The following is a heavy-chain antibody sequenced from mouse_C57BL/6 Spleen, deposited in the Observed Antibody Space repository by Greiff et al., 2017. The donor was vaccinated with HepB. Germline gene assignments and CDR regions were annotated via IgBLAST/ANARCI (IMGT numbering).Heavy chain of an antibody. D-gene: IGHD1-1*01. CDR3: ARGSTPLAY. J-gene: IGHJ3*01. Sequence: QVQLQQSGAELVKPGASVKLSCKASGYTFTSYWMHWVKQRPGQGLEWIGMIHPNSGSTNYNEKFKSKATLTVDKSSSTAYMQLSSPTSEDSAVYYCARGSTPLAYWGQGTLVTVSA. CDR2: IHPNSGST. CDR1: GYTFTSYW. V-gene: IGHV1-64*01.